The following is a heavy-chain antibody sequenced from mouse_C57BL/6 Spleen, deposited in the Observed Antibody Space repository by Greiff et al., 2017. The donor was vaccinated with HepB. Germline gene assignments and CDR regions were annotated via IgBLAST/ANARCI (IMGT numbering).Heavy chain of an antibody. CDR1: GYTFTDYN. CDR2: INPNNGGT. Sequence: EVQLVESGPELVKPGASVKIPCKASGYTFTDYNMDWVKQSHGKSLEWIGDINPNNGGTIYNQKFKGKATLTVDKSSSTAYMELRSLTSEDTAVYYCARRGTTVVATRYFDVWGTGTTVTVSS. CDR3: ARRGTTVVATRYFDV. V-gene: IGHV1-18*01. J-gene: IGHJ1*03. D-gene: IGHD1-1*01.